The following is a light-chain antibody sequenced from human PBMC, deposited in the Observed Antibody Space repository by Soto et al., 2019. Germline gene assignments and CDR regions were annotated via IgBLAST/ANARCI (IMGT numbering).Light chain of an antibody. CDR3: KQSYTTPRP. Sequence: DIQMTQSPSSLSASVGDRVTITCRASQSISSYLNWYQQKPGKAPKLLIYAASSLQSGVPSRFSGSGSGTDFTLTISSLQPEDFATYYCKQSYTTPRPFGQGTKLDIK. CDR2: AAS. CDR1: QSISSY. V-gene: IGKV1-39*01. J-gene: IGKJ1*01.